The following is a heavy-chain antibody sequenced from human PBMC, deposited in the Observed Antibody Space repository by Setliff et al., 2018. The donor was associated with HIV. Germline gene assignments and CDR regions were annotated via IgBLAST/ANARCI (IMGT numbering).Heavy chain of an antibody. Sequence: ASVKVSCKASGYTFTNYGITWVRQAPGQGLEWVGWISGYNRKTTYAQKFQDRVTMTMDPSTSTAFMDLRSLTSADTAVYYCARFLRGEHFASWKSNRYFDLWGHGTLVTVSS. D-gene: IGHD1-1*01. CDR2: ISGYNRKT. CDR3: ARFLRGEHFASWKSNRYFDL. CDR1: GYTFTNYG. J-gene: IGHJ2*01. V-gene: IGHV1-18*01.